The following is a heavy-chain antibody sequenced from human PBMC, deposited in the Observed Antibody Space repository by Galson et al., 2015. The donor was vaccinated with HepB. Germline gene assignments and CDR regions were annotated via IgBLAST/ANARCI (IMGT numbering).Heavy chain of an antibody. CDR1: GYTFSSFG. J-gene: IGHJ6*02. CDR2: ISAYNGNT. D-gene: IGHD2-15*01. V-gene: IGHV1-18*01. CDR3: ARDKVLAATPALYGMDV. Sequence: SVKVSCKASGYTFSSFGITWVRQAPGQGLEWMGWISAYNGNTNYAQKVQGRVTMTTDTSTSTAYMELRSLRSDDTAVYYCARDKVLAATPALYGMDVWGQGTTVTVSS.